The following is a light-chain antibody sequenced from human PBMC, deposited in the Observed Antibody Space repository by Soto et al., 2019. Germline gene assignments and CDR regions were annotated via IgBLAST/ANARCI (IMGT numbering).Light chain of an antibody. CDR1: ESIDTW. CDR2: KAS. J-gene: IGKJ1*01. CDR3: QQYDSYPWT. V-gene: IGKV1-5*03. Sequence: DIQMTQSPSTLSASVGDRVIVTCRASESIDTWLAWYQQKPGQAPKLLIYKASTLESGVPSRFSGNKSGAEFTLTISSLPPDDVATYYCQQYDSYPWTFGHGTKVEV.